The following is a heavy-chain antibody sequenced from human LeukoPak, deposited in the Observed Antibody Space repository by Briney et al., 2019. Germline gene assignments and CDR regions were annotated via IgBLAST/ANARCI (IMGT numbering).Heavy chain of an antibody. CDR2: ISGSGGST. V-gene: IGHV3-23*01. D-gene: IGHD3-16*01. CDR3: AKDYAPTPYFDP. J-gene: IGHJ5*02. Sequence: GGSLRLSCAASGFTFSSYAMSWVRQAPGKGLERVSAISGSGGSTYYADSVKGRFTISRDNSKNTLYLQMNSLRAEDTAVYYCAKDYAPTPYFDPWGQGTLVTVSS. CDR1: GFTFSSYA.